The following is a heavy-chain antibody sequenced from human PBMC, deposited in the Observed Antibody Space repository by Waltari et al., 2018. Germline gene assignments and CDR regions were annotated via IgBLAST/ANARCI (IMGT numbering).Heavy chain of an antibody. CDR3: ASSIAAAGTGY. Sequence: QVQLQQWGAGLLKPSETLSLTCAVYGGSFSGYYWSWIRQPPGKGLEWIGEINHSGRTNYNPSLKSRVTISVDTSKNQFSLKLSSVTAADTAVYYCASSIAAAGTGYWGQGTLVTVSS. CDR1: GGSFSGYY. D-gene: IGHD6-13*01. V-gene: IGHV4-34*01. J-gene: IGHJ4*02. CDR2: INHSGRT.